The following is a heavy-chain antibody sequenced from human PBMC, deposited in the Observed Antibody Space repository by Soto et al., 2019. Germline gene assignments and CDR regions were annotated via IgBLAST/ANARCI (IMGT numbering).Heavy chain of an antibody. D-gene: IGHD5-12*01. CDR3: ARWLRPYYFSS. Sequence: SETLSLTCTVSGGSISSSSYYWGWIRQPPGKGLEWIGSIYYSGSSNYNPSLKSRVTISVDTSKNQFSLKLSSVTAADTAVYYFARWLRPYYFSSWCQGALVTVAS. V-gene: IGHV4-39*07. CDR2: IYYSGSS. CDR1: GGSISSSSYY. J-gene: IGHJ4*02.